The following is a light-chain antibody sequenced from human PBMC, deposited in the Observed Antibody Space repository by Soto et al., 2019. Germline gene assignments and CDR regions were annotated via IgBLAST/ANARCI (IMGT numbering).Light chain of an antibody. Sequence: DIQMTQFPSSLSASVGDRVTITCRASQSITYWLAWYQQKPGKAPKLLIHDASTLESGVPSRFSGSGSGTEFTLTTSSLQPDDSATYDCQQYYDYSTFGQGTKLEIK. CDR1: QSITYW. J-gene: IGKJ2*01. V-gene: IGKV1-5*01. CDR3: QQYYDYST. CDR2: DAS.